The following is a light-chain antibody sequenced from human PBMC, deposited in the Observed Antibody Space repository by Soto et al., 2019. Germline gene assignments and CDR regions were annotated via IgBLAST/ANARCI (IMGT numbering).Light chain of an antibody. CDR2: DTY. J-gene: IGLJ2*01. V-gene: IGLV7-46*01. CDR1: TGAVTSDHF. Sequence: QTVVTQEPSLTVSPGGTVTLTCGSSTGAVTSDHFPYWFQQKPGQAPKTLIYDTYNRHSWTPARFSGSLLGGKAALTLSGAQPEDEADYYCLLSYSDGYVIIGGGTKVTVL. CDR3: LLSYSDGYVI.